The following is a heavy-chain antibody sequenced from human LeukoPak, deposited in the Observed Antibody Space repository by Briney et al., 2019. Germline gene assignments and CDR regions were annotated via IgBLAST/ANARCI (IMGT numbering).Heavy chain of an antibody. CDR1: GFSLDDYA. CDR2: INWIGGRV. D-gene: IGHD3-22*01. J-gene: IGHJ3*02. CDR3: AMKRETHLKMIVYSAAAFDI. Sequence: GGALRLSCVDSGFSLDDYATHWVRQAPRKGLEGVSGINWIGGRVDYADSVKGRFTISRDYAKNSLFLQMNSLRADDTALYFCAMKRETHLKMIVYSAAAFDIWGQGTMVTVSS. V-gene: IGHV3-9*01.